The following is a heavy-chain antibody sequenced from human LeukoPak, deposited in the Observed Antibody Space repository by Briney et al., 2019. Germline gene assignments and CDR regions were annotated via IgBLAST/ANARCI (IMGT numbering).Heavy chain of an antibody. V-gene: IGHV4-59*08. J-gene: IGHJ3*02. Sequence: SETLSLTCTVYGDSISSFYWSWIRQPPGKGLEWIGYVYYSGSTNYNPSLKSRITISVDTSKKQFSLKLTSMTAADTAVYYCARLGYKGFDIWGQGTMVTTSS. CDR1: GDSISSFY. D-gene: IGHD5-12*01. CDR3: ARLGYKGFDI. CDR2: VYYSGST.